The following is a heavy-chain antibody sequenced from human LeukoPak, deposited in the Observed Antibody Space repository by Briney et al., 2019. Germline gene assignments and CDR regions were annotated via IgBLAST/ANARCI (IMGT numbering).Heavy chain of an antibody. J-gene: IGHJ4*02. CDR2: ISGSGDIT. D-gene: IGHD3-22*01. CDR3: AIRPWDYDSSGFYDY. V-gene: IGHV3-23*01. CDR1: GFTFSSYA. Sequence: GGSLRLSCAASGFTFSSYAMTWVRQAPGKGLEWVSAISGSGDITYYADSVKGRFTISRDNSKNTLFLQMNSLRAEDTAVYYCAIRPWDYDSSGFYDYWGQGTLVTVSS.